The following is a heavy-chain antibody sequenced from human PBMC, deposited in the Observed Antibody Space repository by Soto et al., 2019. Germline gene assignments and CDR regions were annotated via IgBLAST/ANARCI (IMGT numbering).Heavy chain of an antibody. Sequence: TGGSLRLSCAASGFTFSSYIMNGVRQAPGKGLEWVSSISSSSYIYYADSVKGRFTISRDNAKNSLYLQMNSLRAEDTAVYYCASQYSSSWYYYYYGMDVWGQGTTVTVSS. J-gene: IGHJ6*02. CDR2: ISSSSYI. V-gene: IGHV3-21*01. D-gene: IGHD6-13*01. CDR3: ASQYSSSWYYYYYGMDV. CDR1: GFTFSSYI.